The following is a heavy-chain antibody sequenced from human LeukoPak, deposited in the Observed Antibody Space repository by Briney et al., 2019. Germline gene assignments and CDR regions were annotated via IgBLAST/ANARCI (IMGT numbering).Heavy chain of an antibody. V-gene: IGHV4-34*01. J-gene: IGHJ5*02. CDR2: INHSGST. Sequence: PSETLSLTCAVYGGSFSGYYWSWIRQPPGKGLGWIGEINHSGSTNYNPSLKSRVTISVDTSKNQFSLKLSSVTAADTAVYYCARGTGRYSSSWYLGWFDPWGQGTLVTVSS. CDR3: ARGTGRYSSSWYLGWFDP. CDR1: GGSFSGYY. D-gene: IGHD6-13*01.